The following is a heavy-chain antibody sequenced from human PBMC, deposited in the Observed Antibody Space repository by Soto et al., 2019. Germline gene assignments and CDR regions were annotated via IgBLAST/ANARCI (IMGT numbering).Heavy chain of an antibody. CDR1: GFIVNINY. J-gene: IGHJ4*02. Sequence: PGGSLRLSCAASGFIVNINYMSWVRQAPGKGLEWVSGISGSGGVTFYADSVKGRFTISRDNSKNTLYLQMNSLRVEDTAVYYYAKGAAVSGDYYFHYWGQGALVTVSS. CDR3: AKGAAVSGDYYFHY. V-gene: IGHV3-23*01. CDR2: ISGSGGVT. D-gene: IGHD6-19*01.